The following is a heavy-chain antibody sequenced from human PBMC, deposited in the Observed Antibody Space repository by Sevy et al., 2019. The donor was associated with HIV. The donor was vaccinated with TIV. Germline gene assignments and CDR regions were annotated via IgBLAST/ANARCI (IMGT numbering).Heavy chain of an antibody. J-gene: IGHJ4*02. D-gene: IGHD5-12*01. V-gene: IGHV5-51*01. CDR3: GRRDYSGYVQ. Sequence: GESLKISCKGSGYSFTSYWIGWVRQMPGKGQGWRGIIYPGDSDTRYTPSFQGQVTISADKSISTAYLQGSSLKASDTAMYYCGRRDYSGYVQWGQGTLVTVSS. CDR1: GYSFTSYW. CDR2: IYPGDSDT.